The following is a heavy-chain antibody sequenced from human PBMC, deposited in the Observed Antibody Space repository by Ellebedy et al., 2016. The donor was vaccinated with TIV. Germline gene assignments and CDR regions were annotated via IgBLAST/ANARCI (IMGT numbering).Heavy chain of an antibody. CDR1: GGSISSTSHY. CDR3: ARGYDSSAYYGHFDY. J-gene: IGHJ4*02. CDR2: IYFSGNT. D-gene: IGHD3-22*01. Sequence: GSLRLXCTVSGGSISSTSHYWGWIRQPPGKGLEWIGSIYFSGNTYYNPSLKSRVTISVDTSKNQFSLKLSSVTAADTAVYYCARGYDSSAYYGHFDYWGQGTLVTVSS. V-gene: IGHV4-39*07.